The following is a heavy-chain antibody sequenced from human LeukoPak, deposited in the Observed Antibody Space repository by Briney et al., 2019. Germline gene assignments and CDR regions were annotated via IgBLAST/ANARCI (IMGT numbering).Heavy chain of an antibody. V-gene: IGHV3-21*01. D-gene: IGHD1-26*01. CDR2: ISSSSYI. Sequence: PGGSLRLSCAASGFTFSSYSMNWVRQAPGKGLEWVSSISSSSYIYYADSVKGRFTISRDNAKNSLYLQMNSLRAEDTAVYYCARDLAAWDPDAFDIWGQGTMVTVSS. CDR3: ARDLAAWDPDAFDI. CDR1: GFTFSSYS. J-gene: IGHJ3*02.